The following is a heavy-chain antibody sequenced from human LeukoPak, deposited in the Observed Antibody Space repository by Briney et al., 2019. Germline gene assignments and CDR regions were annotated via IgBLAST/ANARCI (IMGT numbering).Heavy chain of an antibody. CDR3: ASAPVGVVPAAIYYYYYYYMDV. Sequence: ASVKVSFKASGGTFSNYAISWVRQPPGQGREWMGGIIPIFGTANYAQKFQGRVTITADESTSTAYLELSSLRSEDTAVYYCASAPVGVVPAAIYYYYYYYMDVWGKGTTVTVSS. D-gene: IGHD2-2*01. CDR2: IIPIFGTA. V-gene: IGHV1-69*13. CDR1: GGTFSNYA. J-gene: IGHJ6*03.